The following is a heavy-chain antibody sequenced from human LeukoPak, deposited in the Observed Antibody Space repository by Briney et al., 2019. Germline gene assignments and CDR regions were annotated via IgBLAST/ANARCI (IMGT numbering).Heavy chain of an antibody. CDR2: ISTYNGNT. J-gene: IGHJ4*02. D-gene: IGHD4-23*01. CDR3: ARARTYGGYVVY. Sequence: ASVKVSCKASGYTFTSSGISWVRQAPEQGREWKGWISTYNGNTNYAQNLQGRVTMTTDTSTSTAHMELRRLRSDDTAVFFCARARTYGGYVVYWGQGTLVTVSS. CDR1: GYTFTSSG. V-gene: IGHV1-18*01.